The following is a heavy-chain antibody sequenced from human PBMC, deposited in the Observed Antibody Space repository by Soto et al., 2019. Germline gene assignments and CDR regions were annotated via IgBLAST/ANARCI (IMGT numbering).Heavy chain of an antibody. D-gene: IGHD3-16*01. V-gene: IGHV3-74*01. CDR3: ARVRLGGTTFSSVPDY. CDR1: GFTFSSYW. CDR2: INSDGSST. J-gene: IGHJ4*02. Sequence: GGSLRLSCAASGFTFSSYWMHWVRQAPGKGLVWVSRINSDGSSTSYADSVKGRFTISRDNAKNTLYLQMNSLRAEDTAVYYCARVRLGGTTFSSVPDYWGQGTLVTVSS.